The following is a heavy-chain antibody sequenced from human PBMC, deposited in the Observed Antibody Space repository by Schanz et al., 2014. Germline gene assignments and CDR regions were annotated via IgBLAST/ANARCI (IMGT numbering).Heavy chain of an antibody. CDR1: GFIFNDYY. CDR3: AKGGSSLDD. V-gene: IGHV3-30*02. CDR2: IRYDGSKK. D-gene: IGHD3-16*01. Sequence: QVQLVESGGGLVKPGGSLRLSCAASGFIFNDYYMNWIRQAPGKGLEWVTFIRYDGSKKYYVDSVKGRFTISRDNSKNTLYLQMNSLRVEDTAVYYCAKGGSSLDDWGQGTLVTVSS. J-gene: IGHJ4*02.